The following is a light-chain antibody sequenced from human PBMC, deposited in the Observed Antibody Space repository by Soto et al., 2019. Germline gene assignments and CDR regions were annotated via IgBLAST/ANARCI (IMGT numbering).Light chain of an antibody. CDR1: SSDVGGYSY. CDR2: EVS. Sequence: QSVLTQPASVSGSPGQSITISCTGTSSDVGGYSYVSWYQQHPGKTPKLIINEVSHRPSGVSNRFSGSKSDNTASLTISGLQAEDEADYYCMSHSSTTDRVVFGGGTKVTVL. J-gene: IGLJ2*01. V-gene: IGLV2-14*01. CDR3: MSHSSTTDRVV.